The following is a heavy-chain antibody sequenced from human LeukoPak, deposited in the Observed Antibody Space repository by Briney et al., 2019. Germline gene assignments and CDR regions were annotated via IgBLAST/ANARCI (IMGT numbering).Heavy chain of an antibody. CDR1: GFIFSSYA. J-gene: IGHJ5*02. V-gene: IGHV3-23*01. CDR3: ARDHLPSWMQITMTLRFDP. Sequence: PGGSLRLSCAASGFIFSSYAMSWVRQASGKGLEWVSAISGSGGSTYYADSVKGRFTISRDNAKNSLYLQMNSLRAEDTAVYYCARDHLPSWMQITMTLRFDPWGQGTLVTVSS. CDR2: ISGSGGST. D-gene: IGHD3-22*01.